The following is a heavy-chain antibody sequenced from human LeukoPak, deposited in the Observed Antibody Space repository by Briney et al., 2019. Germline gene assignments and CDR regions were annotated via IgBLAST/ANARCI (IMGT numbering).Heavy chain of an antibody. CDR2: TNSDGSST. V-gene: IGHV3-74*01. CDR3: ARSTHYYDSSGYYPDY. J-gene: IGHJ4*02. D-gene: IGHD3-22*01. Sequence: GGSLRLSCAASGFTFSSYWMHWVRQAPGKGLVWVSRTNSDGSSTSYADSVKGRFTISRDNAKNTLYLQMNSLRAEDTPVDYCARSTHYYDSSGYYPDYWGQGTLVTVSS. CDR1: GFTFSSYW.